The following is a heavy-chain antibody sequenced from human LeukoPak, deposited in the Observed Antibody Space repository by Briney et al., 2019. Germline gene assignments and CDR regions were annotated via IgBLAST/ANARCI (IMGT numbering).Heavy chain of an antibody. CDR1: GFTFGDYA. D-gene: IGHD4-23*01. V-gene: IGHV3-49*03. Sequence: PGGSLRLSCTASGFTFGDYAMSWFRQAPGKGLEWVGVIRSKAYGGTTEYAASVKGRFTISSDDSKSIAYLQMNSLKTEDTAVYYCTRGTGYGGNRIDYWGQGTLVTVSS. CDR2: IRSKAYGGTT. J-gene: IGHJ4*02. CDR3: TRGTGYGGNRIDY.